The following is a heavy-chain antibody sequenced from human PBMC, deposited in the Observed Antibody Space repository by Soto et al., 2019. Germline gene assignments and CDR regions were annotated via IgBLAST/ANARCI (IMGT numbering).Heavy chain of an antibody. D-gene: IGHD3-22*01. CDR3: ALRERYYYDSSGYPYDY. J-gene: IGHJ4*02. Sequence: SETLSLTCAVSGGSISTSNWWSWVRQPPGKGLEWIGEVYHSGSTNYNPSFKSRVTISVDTSKNQFSLKLSSVTAADTAVYYCALRERYYYDSSGYPYDYWGQGTLVTVSS. CDR1: GGSISTSNW. CDR2: VYHSGST. V-gene: IGHV4-4*02.